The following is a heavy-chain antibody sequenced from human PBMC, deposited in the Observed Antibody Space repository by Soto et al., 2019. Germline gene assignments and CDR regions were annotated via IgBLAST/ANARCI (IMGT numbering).Heavy chain of an antibody. CDR2: MNPGSGDT. J-gene: IGHJ5*02. Sequence: SVKVSCKASGYSFTNNDVSWVRQATGQGLEWMGWMNPGSGDTGYAQKFQGRVTMTRDISIATAYMELSSLRSDDTAIYYCARMATFGSLNWFDPWGQGTLVTVSS. CDR3: ARMATFGSLNWFDP. CDR1: GYSFTNND. D-gene: IGHD3-16*01. V-gene: IGHV1-8*01.